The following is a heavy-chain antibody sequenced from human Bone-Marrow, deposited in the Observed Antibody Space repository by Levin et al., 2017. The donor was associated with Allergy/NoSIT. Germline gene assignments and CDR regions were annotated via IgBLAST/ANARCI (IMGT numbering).Heavy chain of an antibody. Sequence: GESLKISCAASGFIFSDYYMTWIRQAPGKGLEWVSYISSSGDSIYYAESVKGRFTISRDNAKNSLYLQMTTLRAEDTAVYYCAREKRFDWNFFYYYYIDFWGKGTTVTVSS. CDR1: GFIFSDYY. V-gene: IGHV3-11*01. CDR2: ISSSGDSI. J-gene: IGHJ6*03. CDR3: AREKRFDWNFFYYYYIDF. D-gene: IGHD3-9*01.